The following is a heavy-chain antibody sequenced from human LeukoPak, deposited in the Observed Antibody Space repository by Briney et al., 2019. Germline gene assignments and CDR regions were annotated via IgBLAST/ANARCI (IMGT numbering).Heavy chain of an antibody. D-gene: IGHD6-19*01. J-gene: IGHJ5*02. CDR2: ISAYNGNT. CDR1: GYTFTSYG. Sequence: ASVKVSCKASGYTFTSYGISWVRQAPGQGLEWMGWISAYNGNTNYAQKLQGRVTMTTDTSTSTAYMELRSLRSDDTAVYYCARRLEFGYSSGWPPTNWFDPWGQGTLVTVSS. V-gene: IGHV1-18*01. CDR3: ARRLEFGYSSGWPPTNWFDP.